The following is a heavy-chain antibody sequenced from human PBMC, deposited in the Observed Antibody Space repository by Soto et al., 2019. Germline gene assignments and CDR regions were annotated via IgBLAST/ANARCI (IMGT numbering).Heavy chain of an antibody. CDR1: GVNFGAYW. J-gene: IGHJ4*02. Sequence: GGSLRLSCTASGVNFGAYWMSWVRQAPGKGLEWVANMKHGGIEQYYVDSVEGRFTISRDNTKNSLYLQMSSLSAADTAVYYCSREMAATYFDFRCPGPLVTLS. D-gene: IGHD2-8*01. CDR3: SREMAATYFDF. V-gene: IGHV3-7*03. CDR2: MKHGGIEQ.